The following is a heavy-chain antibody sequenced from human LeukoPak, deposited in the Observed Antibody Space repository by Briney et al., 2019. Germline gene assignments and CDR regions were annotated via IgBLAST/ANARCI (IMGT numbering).Heavy chain of an antibody. V-gene: IGHV4-39*01. D-gene: IGHD3-10*01. CDR3: GRTGSESYLKFDF. J-gene: IGHJ4*02. CDR2: IYYSGTT. CDR1: GGSISSDNYY. Sequence: PSETLSLTCTVSGGSISSDNYYWGWIRQPPGKGLEWIGSIYYSGTTYYNPSLKSRVTISVDTSKNQFSLKLSSVTAADTAVYYCGRTGSESYLKFDFWGQGTLVTVSS.